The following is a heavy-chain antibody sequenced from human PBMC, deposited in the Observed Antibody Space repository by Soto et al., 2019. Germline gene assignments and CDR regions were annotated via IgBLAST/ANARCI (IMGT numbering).Heavy chain of an antibody. CDR1: GASLSSGSYC. CDR2: FYYTGTT. CDR3: ASISYWVKDY. Sequence: PSETLSLTCTVSGASLSSGSYCWSWIRQPPGKGLEWIGYFYYTGTTKYNPSLESRVTISADTSKNQFSLNLTSVTAADTAVYYCASISYWVKDYWGQGALVTVSS. J-gene: IGHJ4*02. D-gene: IGHD2-8*02. V-gene: IGHV4-61*01.